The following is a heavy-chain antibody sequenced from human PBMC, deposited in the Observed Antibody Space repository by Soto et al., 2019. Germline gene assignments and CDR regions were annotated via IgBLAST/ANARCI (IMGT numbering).Heavy chain of an antibody. V-gene: IGHV4-31*02. CDR3: FFFQAEDGIRGLCTVSTFLLNRSSDL. J-gene: IGHJ2*01. D-gene: IGHD2-15*01. CDR2: IYYSGST. Sequence: KSLDWIGYIYYSGSTYYNPSLKSRVTISVDTSKNHFSLKLSSVTAADTAVYYCFFFQAEDGIRGLCTVSTFLLNRSSDL.